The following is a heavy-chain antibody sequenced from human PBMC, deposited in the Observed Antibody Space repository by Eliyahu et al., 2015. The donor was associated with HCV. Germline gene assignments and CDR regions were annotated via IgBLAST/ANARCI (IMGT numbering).Heavy chain of an antibody. CDR2: IRSKANSYAT. CDR1: GFTFXGXA. J-gene: IGHJ4*02. V-gene: IGHV3-73*02. D-gene: IGHD2-2*01. Sequence: EVQLVESGGGLVQPGGSLXLSCAASGFTFXGXAMPWVRQASGKGVEWVGRIRSKANSYATAYAASVKGRFTISRDDSKNTAYLQMNSLKTEDTAVYYCATEYQLQLLFDYWGQGTLVTVSS. CDR3: ATEYQLQLLFDY.